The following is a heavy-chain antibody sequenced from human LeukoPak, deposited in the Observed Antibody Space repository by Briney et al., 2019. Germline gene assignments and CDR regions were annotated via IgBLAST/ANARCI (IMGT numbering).Heavy chain of an antibody. V-gene: IGHV3-49*04. CDR3: TRGTLGYYDVLTGYSE. J-gene: IGHJ4*02. D-gene: IGHD3-9*01. CDR1: GFSFGDYG. CDR2: IRSKAYGGTI. Sequence: QPGGSLRLSCTASGFSFGDYGMSWVRQAPGKGLEWIGFIRSKAYGGTIEYAASVKGRFIFSRDDSKSVAYLQMNSLKTEDTAVYYCTRGTLGYYDVLTGYSEWGQGTLVTVSS.